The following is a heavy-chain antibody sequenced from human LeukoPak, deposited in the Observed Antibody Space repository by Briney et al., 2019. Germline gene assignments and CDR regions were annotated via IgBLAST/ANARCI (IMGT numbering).Heavy chain of an antibody. V-gene: IGHV3-30*02. Sequence: GGSLRLSCAASGFSFINYGMHGVRQAPDRGREWVAFIRHDGIQKYYADAVKGRFTISRDDSENTVYLQMHSLKPDDTAAYFCAKASGRSAYGLDYWGQGTLVTV. D-gene: IGHD3-16*01. CDR2: IRHDGIQK. CDR1: GFSFINYG. CDR3: AKASGRSAYGLDY. J-gene: IGHJ4*02.